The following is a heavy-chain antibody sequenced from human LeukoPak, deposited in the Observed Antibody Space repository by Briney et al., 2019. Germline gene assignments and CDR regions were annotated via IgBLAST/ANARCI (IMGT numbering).Heavy chain of an antibody. Sequence: PSETLSLTCTVSGGSISSSSYYWGWIRQPPGKGLEWIGSIYYSGSTYYNPSLKSRVTISVDTSKNQFSLKLTSVTAADTAIYYCARPLLDVWGRYSHAFDVWGQGTMVTVSS. D-gene: IGHD3-16*01. CDR3: ARPLLDVWGRYSHAFDV. V-gene: IGHV4-39*01. J-gene: IGHJ3*01. CDR1: GGSISSSSYY. CDR2: IYYSGST.